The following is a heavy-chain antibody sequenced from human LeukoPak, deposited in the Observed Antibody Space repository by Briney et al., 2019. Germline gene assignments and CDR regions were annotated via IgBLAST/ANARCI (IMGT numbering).Heavy chain of an antibody. D-gene: IGHD4-17*01. J-gene: IGHJ2*01. V-gene: IGHV3-23*01. CDR2: ISGSGGST. CDR1: GFTFSSYA. Sequence: GGSLRLSCAASGFTFSSYAMSWVRQAPGKGLEWVLAISGSGGSTYYADSVKGRFTISRDNSKNTLYLQMNSLRAEDTAVYYCAKGDYEDWYFDLWGRGTLVTVSS. CDR3: AKGDYEDWYFDL.